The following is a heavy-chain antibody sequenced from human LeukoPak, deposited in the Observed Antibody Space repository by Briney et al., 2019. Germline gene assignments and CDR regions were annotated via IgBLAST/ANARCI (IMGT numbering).Heavy chain of an antibody. CDR2: IWYDGSNK. CDR1: GFTFSSYG. D-gene: IGHD4-17*01. CDR3: ATDYGDYPKNYYYGMDV. V-gene: IGHV3-33*01. J-gene: IGHJ6*02. Sequence: PGGSLRLSCAASGFTFSSYGMHWVRQAPGKGLEWVAVIWYDGSNKYYADSVKGRFTISRDNSKNTLYLQMNSLRAEDTAVYYCATDYGDYPKNYYYGMDVWGQGTTVTVSS.